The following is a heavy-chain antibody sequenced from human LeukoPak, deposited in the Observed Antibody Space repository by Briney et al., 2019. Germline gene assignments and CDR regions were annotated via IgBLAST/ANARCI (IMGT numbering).Heavy chain of an antibody. CDR2: INHSGST. Sequence: LSLTKTVEDGTCVDHGGSRIRKKPGKGLEWIGEINHSGSTNYNPSLKSRVTISVDTSKNQFSLKLSSVTAADTAVYYCARAIRLGYSYGSQERYFDYWGQGTLVTVSS. V-gene: IGHV4-34*01. CDR3: ARAIRLGYSYGSQERYFDY. D-gene: IGHD5-18*01. CDR1: DGTCVDHG. J-gene: IGHJ4*02.